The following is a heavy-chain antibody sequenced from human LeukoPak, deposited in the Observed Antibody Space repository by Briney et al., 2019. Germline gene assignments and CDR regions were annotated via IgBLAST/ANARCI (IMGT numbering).Heavy chain of an antibody. Sequence: GRSLRLSCAASGFTFSSYAMHWVRQAPGKGLEWVAVISYDGSNKYYADSVKGRFTISRDNSKNTLYLQMNSLRAEDTAVYYCARVPYYYDSSGYFDSWGQGTLVTSPQ. V-gene: IGHV3-30*04. CDR3: ARVPYYYDSSGYFDS. CDR1: GFTFSSYA. J-gene: IGHJ4*02. CDR2: ISYDGSNK. D-gene: IGHD3-22*01.